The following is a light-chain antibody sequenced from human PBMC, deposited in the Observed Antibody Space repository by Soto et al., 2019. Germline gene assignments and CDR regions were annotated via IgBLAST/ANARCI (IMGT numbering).Light chain of an antibody. CDR3: SSYTSSSTLV. Sequence: QSELTQPASVSGSPGQSISISCTVTSSDVGGYNYVSWYQQHPGKAPKLMIYEVSNRPSGVSNRFSGSKSGNTASLTISGLQAKDEADYYCSSYTSSSTLVFGTGTKVTVL. CDR1: SSDVGGYNY. CDR2: EVS. V-gene: IGLV2-14*01. J-gene: IGLJ1*01.